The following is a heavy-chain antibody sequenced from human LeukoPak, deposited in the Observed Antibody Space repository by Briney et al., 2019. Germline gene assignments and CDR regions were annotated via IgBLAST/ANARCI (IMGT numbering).Heavy chain of an antibody. J-gene: IGHJ4*02. CDR2: FYHSGST. Sequence: ASETLSLTCAVSGFSISSGFYWDWTRQPPGKGLGWIGDFYHSGSTYYNPSLKSPVTISLDTSKNQFSLKLTSFPDADIAWYYRVRMLIPTGIDYWGEGTLVTVSS. V-gene: IGHV4-38-2*01. CDR1: GFSISSGFY. CDR3: VRMLIPTGIDY. D-gene: IGHD1-1*01.